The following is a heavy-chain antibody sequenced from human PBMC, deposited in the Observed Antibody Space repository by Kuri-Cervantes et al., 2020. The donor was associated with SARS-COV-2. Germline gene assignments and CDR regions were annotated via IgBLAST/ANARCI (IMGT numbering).Heavy chain of an antibody. CDR2: IIPIFGTA. CDR1: GYTFTSYY. J-gene: IGHJ6*02. V-gene: IGHV1-69*06. Sequence: SVKVSCKASGYTFTSYYMHWVRQAPGQGLEWMGGIIPIFGTANYAQKFQGRVTITADKSTSTAYMELSSLRSEDTAVYYCAGSRWLQLDYYYYYGMDVWGQGTTVTVSS. D-gene: IGHD5-24*01. CDR3: AGSRWLQLDYYYYYGMDV.